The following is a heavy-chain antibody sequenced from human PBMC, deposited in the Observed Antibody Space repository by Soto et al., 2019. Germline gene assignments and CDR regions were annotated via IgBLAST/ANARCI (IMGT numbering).Heavy chain of an antibody. J-gene: IGHJ5*02. Sequence: GASVKVSCKASGYTFTTYGMHWVRQAPGQRLEWMGWINAGNGNTKYSQKFQGRVTITRDTSASTADMELSSLRSEDTAVYYCARADSSSSVGWFGPWGQGTQVPVSS. V-gene: IGHV1-3*01. CDR2: INAGNGNT. CDR1: GYTFTTYG. D-gene: IGHD6-13*01. CDR3: ARADSSSSVGWFGP.